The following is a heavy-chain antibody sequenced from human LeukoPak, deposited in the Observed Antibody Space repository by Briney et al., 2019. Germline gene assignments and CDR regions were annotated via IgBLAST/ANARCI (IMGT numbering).Heavy chain of an antibody. CDR2: IGGSGIRT. CDR3: ARDTLGEGEDANYAVYYFDY. Sequence: GGTLRLSCSASGFTFTTYGMNWVRQAPGKGLEWVSGIGGSGIRTYYADSVKGRFTISRDNSRNTVYLQMNSLRADDTAVYYCARDTLGEGEDANYAVYYFDYWGQGTVVTVSS. D-gene: IGHD4/OR15-4a*01. CDR1: GFTFTTYG. J-gene: IGHJ4*02. V-gene: IGHV3-23*01.